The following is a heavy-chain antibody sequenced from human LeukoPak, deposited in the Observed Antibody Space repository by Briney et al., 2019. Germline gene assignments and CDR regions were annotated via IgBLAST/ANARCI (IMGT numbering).Heavy chain of an antibody. D-gene: IGHD6-13*01. CDR2: INHSGST. CDR1: GGSISSSSYY. Sequence: SETLSLTCTVSGGSISSSSYYWGWIRQPPGKGLEWIGEINHSGSTNYNPSLKSRVTISVDTSKNQFSLKLSSVTAADTAVYYCARRGAAGTRGWGQGTLVTVSS. V-gene: IGHV4-39*07. J-gene: IGHJ4*02. CDR3: ARRGAAGTRG.